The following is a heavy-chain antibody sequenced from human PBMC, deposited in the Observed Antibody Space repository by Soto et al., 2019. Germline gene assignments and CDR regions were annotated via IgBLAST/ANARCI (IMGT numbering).Heavy chain of an antibody. CDR3: AREAAAAVTFREDAFDI. CDR1: GDTFSNYA. V-gene: IGHV1-69*05. D-gene: IGHD6-13*01. J-gene: IGHJ3*02. CDR2: IVPIFSTT. Sequence: QVQLVQSGAEVKKPGSSVKVACKVSGDTFSNYAINWVRQAPGQGLEWMGAIVPIFSTTNYAKKFQGRFTITTDESTITAYRELGSLRSDDTATYYSAREAAAAVTFREDAFDIWGQGTMVTVSS.